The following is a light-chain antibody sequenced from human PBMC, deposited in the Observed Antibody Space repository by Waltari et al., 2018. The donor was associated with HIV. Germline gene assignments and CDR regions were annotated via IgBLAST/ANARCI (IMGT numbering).Light chain of an antibody. CDR3: CSYADDYSWV. CDR1: SSDVGDYNY. CDR2: DVN. J-gene: IGLJ3*02. Sequence: QSALTQPRSVSGSPGQSVTISCTGTSSDVGDYNYVSWYQQHPGKSPKLMIFDVNKRPSGVPDRFSGSKFGNTSSLTISGLQAEDEADYFCCSYADDYSWVFGGGTKLTVL. V-gene: IGLV2-11*01.